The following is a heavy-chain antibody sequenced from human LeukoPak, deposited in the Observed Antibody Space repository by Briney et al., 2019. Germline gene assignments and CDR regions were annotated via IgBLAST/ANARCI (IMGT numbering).Heavy chain of an antibody. CDR3: ATLTVTTGY. D-gene: IGHD4-17*01. CDR1: GYTFTGHY. CDR2: VNPNSGGT. V-gene: IGHV1-2*02. J-gene: IGHJ4*02. Sequence: GASVTVSCKASGYTFTGHYLHWVRQAPGQGLEWMGWVNPNSGGTNYAQKFQGRVTMTRDTSISTAYMELSSLRSDDTAVYYCATLTVTTGYWGQGTLVTVSS.